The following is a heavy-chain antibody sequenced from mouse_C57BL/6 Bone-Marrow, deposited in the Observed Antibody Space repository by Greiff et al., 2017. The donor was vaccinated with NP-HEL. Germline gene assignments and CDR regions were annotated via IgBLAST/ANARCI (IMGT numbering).Heavy chain of an antibody. J-gene: IGHJ4*01. CDR3: ARRSDYYGNMDY. V-gene: IGHV5-12*01. CDR2: ISNGGGST. CDR1: GFTFSDYY. Sequence: EVQGVESGGGLVQPGGSLKLSCAASGFTFSDYYMYWVRQTPEKRLEWVAYISNGGGSTYYPDTVKGRFTISRDNAKNTLYLQMSRLKSEDTAMYYFARRSDYYGNMDYWGQGTSVTVSS. D-gene: IGHD1-1*01.